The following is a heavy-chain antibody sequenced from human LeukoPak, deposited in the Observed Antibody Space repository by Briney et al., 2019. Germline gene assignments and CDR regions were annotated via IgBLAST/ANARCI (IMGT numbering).Heavy chain of an antibody. J-gene: IGHJ4*02. CDR2: INSDVSST. D-gene: IGHD5-18*01. CDR1: GFTFSSYW. CDR3: ARAPGHTAPDY. V-gene: IGHV3-74*01. Sequence: GGSLRLSCAASGFTFSSYWMHWVRQAPGKGLVWVSRINSDVSSTSYADSVKGRFTISRDNAKNTLYLQMNSLRAEDTAVYYCARAPGHTAPDYWGQGTLVTVSS.